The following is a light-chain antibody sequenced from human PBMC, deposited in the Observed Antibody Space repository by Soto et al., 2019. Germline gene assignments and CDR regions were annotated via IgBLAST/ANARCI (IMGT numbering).Light chain of an antibody. CDR2: AAS. CDR1: QGISNY. V-gene: IGKV1-27*01. Sequence: DIQMTQSPSSLSASVGDRVTITCRASQGISNYLAWYQQKPGKAPKLLIFAASTLQSGVPSRFSGSGYGTDFTLTISSLQPEDVATYYWQKYNSPSSITFGQGTRLEIK. CDR3: QKYNSPSSIT. J-gene: IGKJ5*01.